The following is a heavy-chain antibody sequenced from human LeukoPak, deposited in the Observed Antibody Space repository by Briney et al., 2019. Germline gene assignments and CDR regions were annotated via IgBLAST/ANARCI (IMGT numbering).Heavy chain of an antibody. Sequence: SETLSLTCTVSSGSISTSNYYWGWVRQPPGKALEWIGNIFYSGSTYYSPSLKSRVTISLDTSRNQFSLKLSSVTAADTAVYYCARHRWPINWFDPWGQGTLVTVSS. D-gene: IGHD4-23*01. J-gene: IGHJ5*02. CDR1: SGSISTSNYY. CDR3: ARHRWPINWFDP. V-gene: IGHV4-39*01. CDR2: IFYSGST.